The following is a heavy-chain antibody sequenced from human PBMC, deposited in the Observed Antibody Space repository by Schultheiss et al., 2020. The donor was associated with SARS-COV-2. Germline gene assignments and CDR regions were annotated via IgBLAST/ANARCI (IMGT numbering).Heavy chain of an antibody. CDR2: IYYSGST. CDR3: ARAVAGTRFDP. CDR1: GGSISSYY. Sequence: SETLSLTCTVSGGSISSYYWSWIRQPPGKGLEWIGSIYYSGSTNYNPSLKSRVTISVDTSKNQFSLKLSSVTAADTAVYYCARAVAGTRFDPWGPGTLVTVSS. V-gene: IGHV4-59*08. D-gene: IGHD6-19*01. J-gene: IGHJ5*02.